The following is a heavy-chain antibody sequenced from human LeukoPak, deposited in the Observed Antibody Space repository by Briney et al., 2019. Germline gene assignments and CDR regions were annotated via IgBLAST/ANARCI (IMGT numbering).Heavy chain of an antibody. D-gene: IGHD4/OR15-4a*01. V-gene: IGHV3-74*01. Sequence: GGSLRLSCAASGFTFSFNSMHWVRQGPGKGLVWVSRIKRDGSGTTYADSVKGRVTISRDNAKNTLYLQMNSLRAEDTAVYYCARGILYDYGSDFWGQGTLVTVSS. CDR3: ARGILYDYGSDF. J-gene: IGHJ4*02. CDR2: IKRDGSGT. CDR1: GFTFSFNS.